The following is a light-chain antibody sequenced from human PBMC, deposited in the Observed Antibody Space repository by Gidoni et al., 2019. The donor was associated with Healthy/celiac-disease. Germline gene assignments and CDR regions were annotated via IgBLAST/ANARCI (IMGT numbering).Light chain of an antibody. CDR1: QSVSSY. Sequence: EIVLTQSPATLSLSPGERATLSGRASQSVSSYLAWYQQKPGQAPRLLIYDASNRATGIPARFSGSGSGTDFTLTISSLEPEDFAVYYCQQRSNWPSGYSFGQGTKLEIK. V-gene: IGKV3-11*01. CDR2: DAS. CDR3: QQRSNWPSGYS. J-gene: IGKJ2*03.